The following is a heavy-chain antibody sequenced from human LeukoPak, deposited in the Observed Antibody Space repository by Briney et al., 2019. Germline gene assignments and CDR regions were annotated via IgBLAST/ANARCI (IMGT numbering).Heavy chain of an antibody. J-gene: IGHJ4*02. CDR3: AISAVPAAIRGVAFDY. D-gene: IGHD2-2*01. V-gene: IGHV3-53*04. Sequence: GGSLRLSCAASGFTVSSNYMSWVRQAPGKGLEWVSVIYSGGSTYYADSVKGRFTISRHNSKNTLYLQMNSLRVDDTAVYYCAISAVPAAIRGVAFDYWGQGTLVTVSS. CDR2: IYSGGST. CDR1: GFTVSSNY.